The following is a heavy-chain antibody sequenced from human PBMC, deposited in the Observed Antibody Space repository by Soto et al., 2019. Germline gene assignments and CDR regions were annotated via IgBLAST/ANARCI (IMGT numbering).Heavy chain of an antibody. V-gene: IGHV3-33*01. CDR3: ARDPPSVYGGPGYFDL. J-gene: IGHJ2*01. D-gene: IGHD4-17*01. Sequence: GGSLRLSCAASGFTFSSYGMHWVRQAPGKGLEWVAVIWYDGSNKYYADSVKGRFTISRDNSKNTLYLQMNSLRAEDTAVYYCARDPPSVYGGPGYFDLWGRGTLVTVSS. CDR1: GFTFSSYG. CDR2: IWYDGSNK.